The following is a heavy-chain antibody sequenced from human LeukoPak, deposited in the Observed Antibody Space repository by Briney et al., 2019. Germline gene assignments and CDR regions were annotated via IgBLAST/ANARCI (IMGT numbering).Heavy chain of an antibody. CDR3: ATKQWLAPPPDS. CDR1: EFTFSKYW. CDR2: INTDGTVT. Sequence: PAGSLRLSCAASEFTFSKYWMLWVRQAPGKGRQSVSRINTDGTVTTYADSVKGRFTVSRDNADNTMFLQMNSVRDEDTTVYYCATKQWLAPPPDSWGQGTPVTVSS. D-gene: IGHD6-19*01. V-gene: IGHV3-74*01. J-gene: IGHJ4*02.